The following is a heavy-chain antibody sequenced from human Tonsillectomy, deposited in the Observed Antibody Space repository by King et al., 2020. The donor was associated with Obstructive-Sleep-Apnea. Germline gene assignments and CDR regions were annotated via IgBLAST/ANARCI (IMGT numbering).Heavy chain of an antibody. D-gene: IGHD3-22*01. CDR1: GFTFSSYA. CDR2: ISYDGSNK. CDR3: ARYHAPYYYDSSGYYSY. V-gene: IGHV3-30*04. J-gene: IGHJ4*02. Sequence: VQLVESGGGVVQPGRSLRLSCAASGFTFSSYAMHWVRQAPGKGLEWVAVISYDGSNKYYADSVKGRFTISRDNSKNTLYLQMNSLRAEDTAVYYCARYHAPYYYDSSGYYSYWGQGTLVTVSS.